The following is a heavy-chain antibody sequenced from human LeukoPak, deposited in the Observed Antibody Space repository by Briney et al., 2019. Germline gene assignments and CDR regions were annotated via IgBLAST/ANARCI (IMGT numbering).Heavy chain of an antibody. CDR3: AKGGLWFGKNDY. V-gene: IGHV3-23*01. J-gene: IGHJ4*02. CDR1: GFTFSSYA. Sequence: PGGSLRLSCAASGFTFSSYAMSWVRQAPGKGLEWVSAISGSGDSTYYADSVKGRFTISRDNSKDTLYLQMNSLRAEDTAVYYCAKGGLWFGKNDYWGQGTLVTDSS. D-gene: IGHD3-10*01. CDR2: ISGSGDST.